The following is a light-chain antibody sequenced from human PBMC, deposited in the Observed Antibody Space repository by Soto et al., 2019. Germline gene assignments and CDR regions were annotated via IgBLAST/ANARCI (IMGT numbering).Light chain of an antibody. CDR2: GAS. CDR1: QSVSSY. V-gene: IGKV3-20*01. J-gene: IGKJ1*01. CDR3: QQYGSSPRT. Sequence: EIVMTQSPATLSVSLGERATLSCRASQSVSSYLAWYQQKPGQAPRLLIYGASSRATGIPDRFSGSGSGTDFTLTISRLEPEDFAVYYCQQYGSSPRTFGQGTKVDIK.